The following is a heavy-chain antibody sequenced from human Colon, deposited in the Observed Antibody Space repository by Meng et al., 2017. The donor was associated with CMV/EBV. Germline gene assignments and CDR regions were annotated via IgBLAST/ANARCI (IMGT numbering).Heavy chain of an antibody. J-gene: IGHJ6*02. CDR3: AKTIFDSVKSGLGV. CDR1: GFNFGNYA. V-gene: IGHV3-23*01. D-gene: IGHD3-3*01. CDR2: VSRRGETT. Sequence: GESLKISCAASGFNFGNYAMSWVRQAPGKGLEWVSDVSRRGETTYFADSVKGRFSVSRDNSKNMVFLQMTSLTAEDTAIYYCAKTIFDSVKSGLGVWGQGTTVTISS.